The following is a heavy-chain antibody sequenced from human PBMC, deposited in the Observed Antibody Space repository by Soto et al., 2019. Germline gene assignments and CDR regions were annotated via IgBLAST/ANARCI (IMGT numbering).Heavy chain of an antibody. Sequence: SVKVSCKASGGTFSSYAISWVRQAPGQGLEWMGGIIPIFGTANYAQKFQGRVTITADKSTSTAYMELSSLRSEDTAVYYCARMYYDILTGYYMNGMGVWGQGTTVTVSS. CDR2: IIPIFGTA. CDR3: ARMYYDILTGYYMNGMGV. V-gene: IGHV1-69*06. D-gene: IGHD3-9*01. J-gene: IGHJ6*02. CDR1: GGTFSSYA.